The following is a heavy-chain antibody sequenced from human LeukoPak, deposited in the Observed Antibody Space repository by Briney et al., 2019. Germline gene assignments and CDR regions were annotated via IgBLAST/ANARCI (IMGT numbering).Heavy chain of an antibody. D-gene: IGHD5-18*01. J-gene: IGHJ6*04. V-gene: IGHV4-59*01. CDR2: IYYSGST. CDR1: GGSISSYY. Sequence: SETLSLTCTVSGGSISSYYWSWIRQPPGKGLEWIGYIYYSGSTNYNPSLKSRVTISVDTSKSQFSLKLSSVTAADTAVYYCARDTAMGLYYYGMDVWGKGTTVTVSS. CDR3: ARDTAMGLYYYGMDV.